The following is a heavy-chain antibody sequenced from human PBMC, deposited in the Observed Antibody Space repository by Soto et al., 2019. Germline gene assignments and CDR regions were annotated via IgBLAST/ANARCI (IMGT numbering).Heavy chain of an antibody. CDR3: ARVSPLLRYFDWRNDAFDI. D-gene: IGHD3-9*01. J-gene: IGHJ3*02. V-gene: IGHV1-18*01. CDR2: ISAYNGNT. CDR1: GYTFTSYG. Sequence: ASVKVSCKASGYTFTSYGISWVRQAPGQGLEWMGWISAYNGNTNYAQKLQGRVTMTTDTSPSTAYMELRSLRSDDTAVYYCARVSPLLRYFDWRNDAFDIWGQGTMVTVSS.